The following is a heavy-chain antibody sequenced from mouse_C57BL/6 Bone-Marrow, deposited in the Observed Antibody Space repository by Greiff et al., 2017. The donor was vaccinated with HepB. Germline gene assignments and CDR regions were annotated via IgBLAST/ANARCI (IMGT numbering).Heavy chain of an antibody. D-gene: IGHD6-2*01. CDR1: GYAFTNYL. Sequence: QVQLQQSGAELVRPGTSVKVSCKASGYAFTNYLIEWVKQRPGQGLEWIGVINPGSGGTNYNEKFKGKATLTADKSSSTAYMQLSSLTSEDSAVYVCATEVASDCWYVDDWGTGTTVTVSS. CDR3: ATEVASDCWYVDD. CDR2: INPGSGGT. V-gene: IGHV1-54*01. J-gene: IGHJ1*03.